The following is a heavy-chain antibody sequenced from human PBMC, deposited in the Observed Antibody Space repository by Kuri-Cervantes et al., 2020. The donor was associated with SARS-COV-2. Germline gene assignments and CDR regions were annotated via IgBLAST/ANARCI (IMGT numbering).Heavy chain of an antibody. V-gene: IGHV4-39*07. Sequence: SETLSLTCTVSGGSISSSSYYWGWIRQPPGKGLEWIGSIYYSGSTYYNPSLKSRVTISVDTSKNQFSLKLSSVTAADTAVYYCARDLVGATGRWFDPWGQGTLVTVSS. CDR3: ARDLVGATGRWFDP. CDR2: IYYSGST. CDR1: GGSISSSSYY. J-gene: IGHJ5*02. D-gene: IGHD1-26*01.